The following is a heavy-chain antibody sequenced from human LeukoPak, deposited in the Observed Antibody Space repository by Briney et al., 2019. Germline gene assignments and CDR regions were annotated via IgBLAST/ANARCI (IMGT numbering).Heavy chain of an antibody. D-gene: IGHD6-19*01. CDR2: IYYSGST. J-gene: IGHJ4*02. CDR3: ARAVSGRFDY. V-gene: IGHV4-30-4*01. CDR1: GGSISSGDYY. Sequence: ASETLSLTCTVSGGSISSGDYYWSWIRQPPGKGLEWIGYIYYSGSTNYNPSLNSRVTISVDTSKNQFSLRLSSVTAADTAIYYCARAVSGRFDYWGQGTLVTVSS.